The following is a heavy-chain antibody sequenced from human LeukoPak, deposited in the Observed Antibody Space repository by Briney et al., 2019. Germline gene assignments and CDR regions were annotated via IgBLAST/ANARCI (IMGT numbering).Heavy chain of an antibody. CDR2: IYHSGST. CDR1: GGSFSGYY. Sequence: SETLSLTCAVYGGSFSGYYWSWIRQPPGKGLEWIGSIYHSGSTYYNPSLKSRVTISVDTSKNQFSLKLSSVTAADTAVYYCARGLVQWLAWQKNWFDPWGQGTLVTVSS. V-gene: IGHV4-34*01. J-gene: IGHJ5*02. D-gene: IGHD6-19*01. CDR3: ARGLVQWLAWQKNWFDP.